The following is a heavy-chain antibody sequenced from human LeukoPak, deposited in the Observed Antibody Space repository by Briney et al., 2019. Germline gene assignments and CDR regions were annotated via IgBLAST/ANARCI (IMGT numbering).Heavy chain of an antibody. Sequence: GGSLRLSCAASGFTFSDYYMSWIRQAPGKGLEWLSYISSSGSTTYYADSVKGRFTMSRDNAKTSLYLQMNSLRAQDTAVYYCARVPRLSHTIDYSRGAYYFDYWGQGTLVTVSS. V-gene: IGHV3-11*01. CDR1: GFTFSDYY. CDR2: ISSSGSTT. D-gene: IGHD2-15*01. CDR3: ARVPRLSHTIDYSRGAYYFDY. J-gene: IGHJ4*02.